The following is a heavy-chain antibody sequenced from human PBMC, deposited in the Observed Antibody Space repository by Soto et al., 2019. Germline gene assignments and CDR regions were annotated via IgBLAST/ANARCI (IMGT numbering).Heavy chain of an antibody. CDR3: ARVDGDYFSTGYFDY. V-gene: IGHV4-59*01. CDR2: IYYSGST. J-gene: IGHJ4*02. Sequence: TSETLSLTCTVSGGSISSYYWSWIRQPPGKGLEWIGYIYYSGSTNYNPSLKSRVTISVDTSKNQFSLKLSSVTAADTAVYYCARVDGDYFSTGYFDYWGQGTLVTVSS. D-gene: IGHD4-17*01. CDR1: GGSISSYY.